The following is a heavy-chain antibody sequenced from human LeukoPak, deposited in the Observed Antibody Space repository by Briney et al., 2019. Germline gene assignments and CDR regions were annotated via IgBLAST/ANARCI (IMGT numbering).Heavy chain of an antibody. V-gene: IGHV1-8*01. CDR2: MNPNSGNT. CDR3: ARDLDSSSWYFDY. Sequence: ASVKVSCKASGYTFTSYDNNWVRQAPGQGLEWMGWMNPNSGNTGYAQKFQGRVTMTRNTSISTAYMELSSLRSEDTAVYYCARDLDSSSWYFDYWGQGTLVTVSS. CDR1: GYTFTSYD. J-gene: IGHJ4*02. D-gene: IGHD6-13*01.